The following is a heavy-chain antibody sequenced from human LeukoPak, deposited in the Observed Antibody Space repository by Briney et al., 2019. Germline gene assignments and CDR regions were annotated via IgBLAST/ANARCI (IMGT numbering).Heavy chain of an antibody. CDR2: ISGSGGST. CDR3: ARAFLLGDAFDI. CDR1: GFTFSSYA. V-gene: IGHV3-23*01. J-gene: IGHJ3*02. Sequence: PGGSLRLSCAASGFTFSSYAMSWVRQAPGKGLEWVSAISGSGGSTYYADSVKGRFTISRDNAKNSLYLQMNSLRAEDTAVYYCARAFLLGDAFDIWGQGTMVTVSS. D-gene: IGHD2-15*01.